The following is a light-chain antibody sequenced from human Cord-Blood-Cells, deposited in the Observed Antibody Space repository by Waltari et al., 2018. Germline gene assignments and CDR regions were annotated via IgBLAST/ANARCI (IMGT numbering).Light chain of an antibody. CDR3: SSYTSSSRV. Sequence: QSALTQPASVSGSPGQSITISCTGTSSDVGGYNYFSWYQQHPGKAPKLMIYDVSQRPSGVSNRFSGSKSGNTASLTISGLQAEDEADYYCSSYTSSSRVFGGGTKLTVL. V-gene: IGLV2-14*01. CDR2: DVS. CDR1: SSDVGGYNY. J-gene: IGLJ2*01.